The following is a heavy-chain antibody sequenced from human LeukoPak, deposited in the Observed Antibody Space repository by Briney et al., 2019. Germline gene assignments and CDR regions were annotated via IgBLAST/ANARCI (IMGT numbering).Heavy chain of an antibody. CDR2: ISSSGSTI. CDR1: GFTFSDYY. V-gene: IGHV3-11*01. CDR3: ARVIWTYYYGSGSYYNYFDY. D-gene: IGHD3-10*01. Sequence: GGSLRLSCAASGFTFSDYYMSWLRQAPGKGLEWVSYISSSGSTIYYADSVKGRFTISRDNAKNSLYLQMNSLRAEDTAVYYCARVIWTYYYGSGSYYNYFDYWGQGTLVTVSS. J-gene: IGHJ4*02.